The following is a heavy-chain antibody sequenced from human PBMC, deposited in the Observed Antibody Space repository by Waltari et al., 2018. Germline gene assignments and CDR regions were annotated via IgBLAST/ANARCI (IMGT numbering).Heavy chain of an antibody. CDR1: GYTFTGYY. J-gene: IGHJ4*02. CDR3: ARGRTARGVIVPGVY. V-gene: IGHV1-2*02. CDR2: INPNSVGT. Sequence: QVQLVQSGAEVKKPGASVKVSCKASGYTFTGYYMHWVRQAPGQGLEWMGWINPNSVGTNDAQKFQGRATMTRDTSISTAYMELSRLRSDDTAVYYCARGRTARGVIVPGVYWGQGTLVTVSS. D-gene: IGHD3-10*01.